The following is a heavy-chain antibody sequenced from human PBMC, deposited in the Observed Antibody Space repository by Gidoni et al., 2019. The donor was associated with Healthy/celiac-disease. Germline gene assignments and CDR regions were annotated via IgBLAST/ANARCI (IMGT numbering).Heavy chain of an antibody. CDR3: ARLNYGGKLTFDY. Sequence: QVQLQESGPGLVKPSATLSLTCNVSGGSVSSYYWSWIRQPPGKGLEWIGYIYYSGSTNYNPSLKSRVTISVDTSKNQFSLKLSSVTAADTAVYYCARLNYGGKLTFDYWGQGTLVTVSS. CDR1: GGSVSSYY. CDR2: IYYSGST. J-gene: IGHJ4*02. D-gene: IGHD4-17*01. V-gene: IGHV4-59*02.